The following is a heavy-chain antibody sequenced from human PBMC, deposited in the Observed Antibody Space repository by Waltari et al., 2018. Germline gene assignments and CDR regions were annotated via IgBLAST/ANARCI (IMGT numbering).Heavy chain of an antibody. CDR3: ARDTIFGVVGLDY. Sequence: EVQLVESGGGLVQPGGSPRLSCAASGFTFSSYSMNWVRQAPGKGLEWVSYISSSSSTIYYADSVKGRFTISRDNAKNSLYLQMNSLRAEDTAVYYCARDTIFGVVGLDYWGQGTLVTVSS. CDR1: GFTFSSYS. CDR2: ISSSSSTI. J-gene: IGHJ4*02. D-gene: IGHD3-3*01. V-gene: IGHV3-48*04.